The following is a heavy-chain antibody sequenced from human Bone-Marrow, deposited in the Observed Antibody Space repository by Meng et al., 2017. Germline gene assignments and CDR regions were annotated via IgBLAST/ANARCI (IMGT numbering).Heavy chain of an antibody. J-gene: IGHJ4*02. CDR2: IYYSGST. CDR1: GGSVSSGSYY. D-gene: IGHD5-18*01. CDR3: ARFLPGYSYGFDY. V-gene: IGHV4-61*01. Sequence: SETRSLTCTVSGGSVSSGSYYWSWIRQPPGKGLEWIGHIYYSGSTNYNPSLKSRVTISVDTSKNQFSLKLSSVTAADTAVYYCARFLPGYSYGFDYWGQGTLVTVSS.